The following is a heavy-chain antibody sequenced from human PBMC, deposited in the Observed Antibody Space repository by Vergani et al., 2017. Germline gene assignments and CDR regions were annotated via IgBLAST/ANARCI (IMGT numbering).Heavy chain of an antibody. CDR2: INPNSGGT. J-gene: IGHJ4*02. V-gene: IGHV1-2*02. CDR1: GYTFTGYY. D-gene: IGHD2-2*01. CDR3: ARAGYCSSTSCYPRR. Sequence: QVQLLQSGAEVKRPGASVKLSCKASGYTFTGYYMHWVRQAPGQGLEWMGWINPNSGGTNYAQKFQGRVTMTRDTSISTAYMELSRLRSDDTAVYYCARAGYCSSTSCYPRRWGQGTLVTVSS.